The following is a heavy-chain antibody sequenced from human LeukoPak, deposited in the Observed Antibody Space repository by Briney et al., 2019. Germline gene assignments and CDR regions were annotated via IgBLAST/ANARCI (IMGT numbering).Heavy chain of an antibody. Sequence: GGSLRLSCAASGFTFSSYAIHWVRQAPGKGLEWVAVISYDGSNKYYADSVKGRFTISRDNSKNTLYLQMNSLRAEDTAVYYCASQNYGDYEVGWFDPWGQGTLVTVSS. CDR2: ISYDGSNK. D-gene: IGHD4-17*01. J-gene: IGHJ5*02. CDR1: GFTFSSYA. V-gene: IGHV3-30-3*01. CDR3: ASQNYGDYEVGWFDP.